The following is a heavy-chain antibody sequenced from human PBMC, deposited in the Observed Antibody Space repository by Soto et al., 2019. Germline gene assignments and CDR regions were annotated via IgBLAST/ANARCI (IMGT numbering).Heavy chain of an antibody. CDR3: AKEEGSTWYPTDH. V-gene: IGHV3-23*01. D-gene: IGHD6-13*01. Sequence: PGGSLRLSCAASGFNFFNYAMSWVRQPPGKGLEWVSVISGSAGSTFYADAVKGRFTISRDNSKKMLYLQMSSLRVEDTAVYYCAKEEGSTWYPTDHWGQGTLVTVSS. CDR2: ISGSAGST. CDR1: GFNFFNYA. J-gene: IGHJ4*02.